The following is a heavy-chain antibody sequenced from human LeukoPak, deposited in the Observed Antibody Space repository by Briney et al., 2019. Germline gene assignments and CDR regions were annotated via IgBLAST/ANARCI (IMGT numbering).Heavy chain of an antibody. J-gene: IGHJ4*02. CDR3: ARCGSGSWYYFDY. D-gene: IGHD3-10*01. Sequence: ASVKVSCKASGYTFTSYEINWVRQATGQGLEWMGWMNPNSGNTGYAQKFQGRVTITRNTSISTAYMELSSLRSEDTAVYYCARCGSGSWYYFDYWGQGTLVTVSS. CDR2: MNPNSGNT. V-gene: IGHV1-8*03. CDR1: GYTFTSYE.